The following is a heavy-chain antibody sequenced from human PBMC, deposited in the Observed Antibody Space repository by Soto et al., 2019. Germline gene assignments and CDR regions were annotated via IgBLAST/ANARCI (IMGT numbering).Heavy chain of an antibody. CDR2: ISGSGGST. D-gene: IGHD2-2*01. CDR1: GFTFSSYA. Sequence: GGSLRLSCAASGFTFSSYAMNWVRQAPGKGLEWVSAISGSGGSTYYADSVKGRFTISRDNSKNTLYLQMNSLRAEDTAVYYCAKATGPQPSPDAFDIWGQGTMVTVSS. CDR3: AKATGPQPSPDAFDI. J-gene: IGHJ3*02. V-gene: IGHV3-23*01.